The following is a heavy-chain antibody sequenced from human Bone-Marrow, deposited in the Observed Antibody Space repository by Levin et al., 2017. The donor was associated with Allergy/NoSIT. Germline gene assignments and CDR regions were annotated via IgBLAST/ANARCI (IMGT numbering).Heavy chain of an antibody. Sequence: GGSLRLSCAASGFTFSSYAMHWVRQAPGKGLEWVAVISYDGSNKYYEDSVKGRFTISRDNSKNTLYLQMNSLRAEETAVYYCARDRESGPTKNYYYGMDVWGQGTTVTVSS. D-gene: IGHD3-3*01. V-gene: IGHV3-30-3*01. CDR2: ISYDGSNK. CDR3: ARDRESGPTKNYYYGMDV. J-gene: IGHJ6*02. CDR1: GFTFSSYA.